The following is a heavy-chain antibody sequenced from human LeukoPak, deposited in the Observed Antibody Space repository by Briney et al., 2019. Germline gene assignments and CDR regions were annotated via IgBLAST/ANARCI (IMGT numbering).Heavy chain of an antibody. Sequence: ASVKVSCKASGYTFTGYYMHWVRQAPGQGLEWMGWINPNSGGTNYAQKFQGRVTMTRDTSISTAYMELSRLRSDDTAVYYCASLPVSGSYGAFNIWGQGTMVTVSS. J-gene: IGHJ3*02. V-gene: IGHV1-2*02. CDR2: INPNSGGT. CDR1: GYTFTGYY. CDR3: ASLPVSGSYGAFNI. D-gene: IGHD1-26*01.